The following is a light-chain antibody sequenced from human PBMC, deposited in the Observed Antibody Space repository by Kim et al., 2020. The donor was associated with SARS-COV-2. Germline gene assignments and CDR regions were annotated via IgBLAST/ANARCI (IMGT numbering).Light chain of an antibody. V-gene: IGLV3-19*01. CDR3: NFRDNYPHHVF. Sequence: SSELTQDPEVSVGLGQTVTITCRGDILRNFYASWHQQKPGKAPVLVFYGNNHRPSGIPVRFSGSSPEDLSSLTITGAQAADQADYYFNFRDNYPHHVFFG. CDR1: ILRNFY. CDR2: GNN. J-gene: IGLJ1*01.